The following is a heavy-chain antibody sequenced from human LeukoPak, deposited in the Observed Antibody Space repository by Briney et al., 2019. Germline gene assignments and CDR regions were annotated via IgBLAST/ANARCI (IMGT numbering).Heavy chain of an antibody. Sequence: ASVKVSCKASGYTFTTYDINWVRQATGQGLEWMGWMNPNSGNTGYAQKFQGRVTMTRNTSMSTAYIELSSLRSEDTAVYYCARANYYGSGKKDLEYWGQGTLVTVSS. J-gene: IGHJ4*02. CDR3: ARANYYGSGKKDLEY. V-gene: IGHV1-8*01. D-gene: IGHD3-10*01. CDR2: MNPNSGNT. CDR1: GYTFTTYD.